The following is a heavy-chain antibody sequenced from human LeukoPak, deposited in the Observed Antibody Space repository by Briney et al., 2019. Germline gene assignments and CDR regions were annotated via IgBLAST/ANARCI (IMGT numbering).Heavy chain of an antibody. J-gene: IGHJ5*02. CDR2: IYYSGST. Sequence: PSETLSLTCNVSGGSMSSYYWSWIRQPPGKGLEWIGYIYYSGSTNYNPSLKSRVTISVDTSKNQLSLKLSSVTAADTAVYFCAGRGPSYNWFDPWGQGTLVTVSS. D-gene: IGHD3-16*02. V-gene: IGHV4-59*01. CDR3: AGRGPSYNWFDP. CDR1: GGSMSSYY.